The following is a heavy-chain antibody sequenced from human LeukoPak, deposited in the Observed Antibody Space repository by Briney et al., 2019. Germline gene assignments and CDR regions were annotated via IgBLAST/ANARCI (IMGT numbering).Heavy chain of an antibody. CDR3: ARDRSGSYYKIIDY. V-gene: IGHV3-33*01. CDR1: GFTFSSYG. D-gene: IGHD3-10*01. Sequence: PGGSLRLSCAASGFTFSSYGMHWVRQAPGKGLEGVAVIWYDGSNKYYADSVKGRFTISRDNSKNTLYLQMNSLRAEDTAVYYCARDRSGSYYKIIDYWGQGTLVTVSS. J-gene: IGHJ4*02. CDR2: IWYDGSNK.